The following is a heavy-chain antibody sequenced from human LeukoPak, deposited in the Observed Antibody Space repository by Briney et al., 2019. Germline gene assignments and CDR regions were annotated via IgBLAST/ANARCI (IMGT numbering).Heavy chain of an antibody. CDR1: GYSFTNYW. V-gene: IGHV5-51*01. J-gene: IGHJ4*02. Sequence: GESLKISCKGSGYSFTNYWIGWVRQMPGKGLEWMGIIYPSDSDTTYSPSFQGQVTISAGKSISTAYLQWSSLKASDTAMYYCARRELGILYYFDYWGQGTLVTVSS. CDR2: IYPSDSDT. CDR3: ARRELGILYYFDY. D-gene: IGHD7-27*01.